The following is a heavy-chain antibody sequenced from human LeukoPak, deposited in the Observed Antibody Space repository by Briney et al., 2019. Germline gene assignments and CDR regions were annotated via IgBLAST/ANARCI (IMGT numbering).Heavy chain of an antibody. D-gene: IGHD3-3*01. Sequence: PSETLSLTCTVSGGSISSYYWSWIRQPAGKGLEWIGRIYTSGSTNYNPSLKSRVTMSVDTSKNQFSLKLSSVTAADTAVYYCAKRPKATIFGVAMYYFDYWGQGTLVTVSS. V-gene: IGHV4-4*07. CDR3: AKRPKATIFGVAMYYFDY. CDR2: IYTSGST. CDR1: GGSISSYY. J-gene: IGHJ4*02.